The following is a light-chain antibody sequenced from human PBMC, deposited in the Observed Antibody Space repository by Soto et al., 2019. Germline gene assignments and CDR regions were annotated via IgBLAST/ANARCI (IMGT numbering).Light chain of an antibody. CDR3: CSYAGTYTLGV. V-gene: IGLV2-11*01. J-gene: IGLJ3*02. CDR2: DVS. Sequence: QSALTQPRSVSGSPGQSVTISCTGTSSDVGAYDYVSWYQQHPGKAPKLLIYDVSKRPSGVPDRFSGSESGNSASLTISGLQAEDEADYYCCSYAGTYTLGVFGGGTKVTVL. CDR1: SSDVGAYDY.